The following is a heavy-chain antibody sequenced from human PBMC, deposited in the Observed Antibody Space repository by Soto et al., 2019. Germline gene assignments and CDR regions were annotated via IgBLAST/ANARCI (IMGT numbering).Heavy chain of an antibody. J-gene: IGHJ5*02. V-gene: IGHV4-34*01. Sequence: SETLSLTCAVYGGFLSESYWTWIRQPPGKGLEWIGEINHVGGTNYNPSLKSRVSMSVDTSQNQFSLRLISVTAADTAMYFCVRMRYQLPSSVIWLGPWGKGTRVTVSS. CDR2: INHVGGT. CDR1: GGFLSESY. CDR3: VRMRYQLPSSVIWLGP. D-gene: IGHD3-16*02.